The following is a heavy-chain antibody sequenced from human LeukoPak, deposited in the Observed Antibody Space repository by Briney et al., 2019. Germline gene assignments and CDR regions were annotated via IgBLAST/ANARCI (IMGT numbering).Heavy chain of an antibody. Sequence: PSETLSLICTVSGGSISSHYWNWIRQPPGKGLEWIGYIYYSGSTNYNPSLKSRVTISVDTSKNQFSLKLSSVTAADTAVYYYARETTVVTPGRSDVFDIWGQGTMVTVSS. V-gene: IGHV4-59*11. CDR3: ARETTVVTPGRSDVFDI. CDR2: IYYSGST. D-gene: IGHD4-23*01. J-gene: IGHJ3*02. CDR1: GGSISSHY.